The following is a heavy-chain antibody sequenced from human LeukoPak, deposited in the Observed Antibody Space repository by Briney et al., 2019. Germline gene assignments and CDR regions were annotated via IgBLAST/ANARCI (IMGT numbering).Heavy chain of an antibody. Sequence: KPSETMSLPCAVYGGSFSGYYWSWIRQPPGKGLEWIGEINHSGRTNYNPSLKSRVTISVDTSKNQFSLKLSSVTAADTAVYYCARQNYGAAPLRYWGQGTLVTVSS. CDR1: GGSFSGYY. J-gene: IGHJ4*02. CDR3: ARQNYGAAPLRY. CDR2: INHSGRT. D-gene: IGHD4/OR15-4a*01. V-gene: IGHV4-34*01.